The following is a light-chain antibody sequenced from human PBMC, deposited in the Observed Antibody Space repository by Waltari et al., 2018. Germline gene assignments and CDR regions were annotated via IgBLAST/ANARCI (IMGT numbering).Light chain of an antibody. CDR1: QSLLGRNGYNL. J-gene: IGKJ1*01. V-gene: IGKV2-28*01. CDR3: MQALQTPWT. CDR2: IGS. Sequence: DIVVTQSPLSLPVTPGEPASISCRSSQSLLGRNGYNLLDWYLQKPGQSPQLLIYIGSNRASWGPDRFTGSGSGREFTLKISRVEAEDVGVYYCMQALQTPWTFGQGTKVEIK.